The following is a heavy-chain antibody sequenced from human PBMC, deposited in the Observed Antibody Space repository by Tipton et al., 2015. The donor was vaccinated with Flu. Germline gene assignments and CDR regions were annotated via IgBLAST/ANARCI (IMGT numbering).Heavy chain of an antibody. CDR3: ARIPPGGVYCSSTSCHDY. D-gene: IGHD2-2*01. J-gene: IGHJ4*02. CDR2: INPSGGST. V-gene: IGHV1-46*01. Sequence: VQLVQSGAEVKKPGASVKVSCKAPGYTFTSYYMHWVRQAPGQGLEWMGIINPSGGSTSYAQKFQGRVTMTRDTSTSTVYMELSSLRSEDTAVYYCARIPPGGVYCSSTSCHDYWGQGTLVTVSS. CDR1: GYTFTSYY.